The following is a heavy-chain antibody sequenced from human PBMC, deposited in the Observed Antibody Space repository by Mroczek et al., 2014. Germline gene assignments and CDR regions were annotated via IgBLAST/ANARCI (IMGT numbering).Heavy chain of an antibody. J-gene: IGHJ4*02. V-gene: IGHV3-30*19. Sequence: QVQLQGVRGEGVVQPGRSLRLSCAASGFTFSSYGMHWVRQAPGKGLEWVAVIWYDGSNKYYADSVKGRFTISRDNSKNTLYLQMNSLRAEDTAVYYCASLGHSGTWWGWVGVSGELRPAREEPRGAFFDYWGQGTLVTVSS. CDR3: ASLGHSGTWWGWVGVSGELRPAREEPRGAFFDY. D-gene: IGHD1-26*01. CDR2: IWYDGSNK. CDR1: GFTFSSYG.